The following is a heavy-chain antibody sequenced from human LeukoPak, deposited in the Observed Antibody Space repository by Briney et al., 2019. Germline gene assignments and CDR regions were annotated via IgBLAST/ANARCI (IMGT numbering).Heavy chain of an antibody. CDR1: GGSFSGYY. Sequence: SETLSLTCAVYGGSFSGYYWSWLRQPPGKGLEWIGEINHSGSTNYNPSLKSRVTISVDTSKNQFSLKLSSVTAADTAVYYCARHIVVVPAATRSRSFDPWGQGTLVTVSS. D-gene: IGHD2-2*01. CDR3: ARHIVVVPAATRSRSFDP. CDR2: INHSGST. V-gene: IGHV4-34*01. J-gene: IGHJ5*02.